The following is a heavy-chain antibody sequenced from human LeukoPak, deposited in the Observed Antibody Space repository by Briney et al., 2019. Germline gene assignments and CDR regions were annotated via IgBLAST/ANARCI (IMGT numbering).Heavy chain of an antibody. J-gene: IGHJ6*03. V-gene: IGHV4-39*07. D-gene: IGHD3-10*01. Sequence: SETLSLTCTVSGGSISSSSYYWGWIRQPPGKGLEWIGSIYYSGSTYYNPSLKSRVTISVDTSKNQFSLKLSSVTAADAAVYYCARTYYGSGSLYYYYYYMDVWGKGTTATVSS. CDR1: GGSISSSSYY. CDR3: ARTYYGSGSLYYYYYYMDV. CDR2: IYYSGST.